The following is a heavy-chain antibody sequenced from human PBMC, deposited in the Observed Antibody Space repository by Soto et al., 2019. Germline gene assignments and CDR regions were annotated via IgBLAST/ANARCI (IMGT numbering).Heavy chain of an antibody. CDR3: AREGPVTTDYYYYMDV. Sequence: PSGTLSLTCAVYCGSFSGFYWGWIPQPPGKGLEWIGEINHSGSTNYNPSLKSRVTISVDTSKNQFSLKLSSVTAADTAVYYCAREGPVTTDYYYYMDVWGKGTTVTVSS. J-gene: IGHJ6*03. CDR1: CGSFSGFY. CDR2: INHSGST. V-gene: IGHV4-34*01. D-gene: IGHD4-17*01.